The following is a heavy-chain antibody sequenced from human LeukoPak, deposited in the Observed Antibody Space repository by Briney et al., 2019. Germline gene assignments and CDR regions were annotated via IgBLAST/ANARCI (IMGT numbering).Heavy chain of an antibody. D-gene: IGHD5-18*01. CDR1: GGSISSYY. V-gene: IGHV4-59*01. CDR3: ARSVLGYSYGLHIDY. CDR2: ISHSGNT. J-gene: IGHJ4*02. Sequence: SETLSLTCTVSGGSISSYYWTWIRQPPGKGLEWIGYISHSGNTNYNPSLKSPVTISVDTSKNQFSLRLSSVTAADTAVYYCARSVLGYSYGLHIDYWGQGTLVTVSS.